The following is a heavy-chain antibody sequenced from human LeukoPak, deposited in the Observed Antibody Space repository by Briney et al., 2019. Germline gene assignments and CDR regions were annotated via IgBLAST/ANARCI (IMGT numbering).Heavy chain of an antibody. D-gene: IGHD6-19*01. CDR3: ARDPTAVAGTEVDY. V-gene: IGHV1-69*13. CDR2: IIPIFGTA. J-gene: IGHJ4*02. CDR1: GGTFSSYG. Sequence: ASVKVSCKASGGTFSSYGISWVRQAPGQGLEWMGGIIPIFGTANYAQKFQGRVTITADESTSTAYMELSSLRSEDTAVYYCARDPTAVAGTEVDYWGQGTLVTVSS.